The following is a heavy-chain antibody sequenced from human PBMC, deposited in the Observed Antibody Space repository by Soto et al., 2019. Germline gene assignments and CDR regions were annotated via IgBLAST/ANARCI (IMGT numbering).Heavy chain of an antibody. Sequence: LRLSCAASGFTFSNYGVHWVRQAPVKGLDWVAVIWYDGSSEYYTESVKGRFTISRDNSKNTLYLQMNSLRAEDTAVYYCARVPGSGTYYDNRIANDAFDIWGQGTMVTVSS. CDR3: ARVPGSGTYYDNRIANDAFDI. CDR2: IWYDGSSE. J-gene: IGHJ3*02. D-gene: IGHD3-10*01. V-gene: IGHV3-33*01. CDR1: GFTFSNYG.